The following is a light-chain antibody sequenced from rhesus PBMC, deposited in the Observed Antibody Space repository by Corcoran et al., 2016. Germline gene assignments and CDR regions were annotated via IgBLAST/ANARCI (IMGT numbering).Light chain of an antibody. Sequence: DIVMTQSPDSLAVSLGERVTINCRSSQSLLDTSNNKNSLAWYQKKPGQAPKRRIYWTSIRESGVPSRFSGDGSGTDFTLTISGLQAGDVAVYYCQQYYSSPCSFGQGTKVEIK. J-gene: IGKJ2*01. CDR2: WTS. CDR3: QQYYSSPCS. V-gene: IGKV4-1*01. CDR1: QSLLDTSNNKNS.